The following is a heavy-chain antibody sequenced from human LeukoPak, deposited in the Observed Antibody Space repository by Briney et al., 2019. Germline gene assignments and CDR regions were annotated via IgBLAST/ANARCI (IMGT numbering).Heavy chain of an antibody. D-gene: IGHD2-2*01. CDR1: GFTFSSYA. Sequence: GRSLRLSCAASGFTFSSYAMHWVRQAPGKGLEWVAVISYDGSNKYYADSVKGRFTISRGNSKNTLYLQMNSLRVEDTAVYYCARENIVVVPAAMYYFDYWGQGTLVTVSS. J-gene: IGHJ4*02. CDR2: ISYDGSNK. CDR3: ARENIVVVPAAMYYFDY. V-gene: IGHV3-30-3*01.